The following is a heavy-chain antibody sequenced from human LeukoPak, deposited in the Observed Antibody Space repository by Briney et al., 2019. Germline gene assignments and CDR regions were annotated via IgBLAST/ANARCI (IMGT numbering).Heavy chain of an antibody. CDR2: IYTSGST. V-gene: IGHV4-4*07. J-gene: IGHJ4*02. D-gene: IGHD3-10*01. CDR3: ARALDYYGSGSTFDY. Sequence: PSETLSLTCTASGGSISSYYWSWIRQPAGKGLEWIGRIYTSGSTNYNPSLKSRVTMSVDTSKNQFSLKLSSVTAADTAVYYCARALDYYGSGSTFDYWGQGTLVTVSS. CDR1: GGSISSYY.